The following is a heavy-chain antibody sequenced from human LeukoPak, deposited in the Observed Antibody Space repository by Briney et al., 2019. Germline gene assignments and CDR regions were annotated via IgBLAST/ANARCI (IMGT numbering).Heavy chain of an antibody. J-gene: IGHJ2*01. CDR2: ISWNSGSI. CDR1: GFTFDDYA. CDR3: AKDDSSWYPPYFDL. V-gene: IGHV3-9*01. D-gene: IGHD6-13*01. Sequence: PGRSLRLSCAASGFTFDDYAMHWVRQAPGKGLEWVSGISWNSGSIGYADSVKGRFTISRDNAKNSLYLQMNSLRAEDTALYYCAKDDSSWYPPYFDLWGRGTLVTVSS.